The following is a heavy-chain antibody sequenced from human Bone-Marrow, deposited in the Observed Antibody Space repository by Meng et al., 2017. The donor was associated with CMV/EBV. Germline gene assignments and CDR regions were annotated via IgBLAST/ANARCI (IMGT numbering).Heavy chain of an antibody. J-gene: IGHJ4*02. Sequence: SETLSLTCAVYGESFSDYSWTWVRQPPGKGLEWIGEINESGNTNGNPSLKSRVTMSMDRSKNQFSLTLISVTAADTAMYYCARGPRVMGSSAIDVWGQGTLVTVSS. CDR3: ARGPRVMGSSAIDV. CDR2: INESGNT. D-gene: IGHD6-6*01. V-gene: IGHV4-34*01. CDR1: GESFSDYS.